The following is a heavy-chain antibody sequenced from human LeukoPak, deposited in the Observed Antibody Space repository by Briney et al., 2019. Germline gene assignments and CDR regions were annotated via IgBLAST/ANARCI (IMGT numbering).Heavy chain of an antibody. CDR1: GFTFSSYA. Sequence: GGSLRLSCAASGFTFSSYAMSWVRQAPGKGLEWVSAISGSGGSTYYADSVKGRFTISRDNSKNTLYLQMNSLRAEVTAVYYCAKGDTPNSGPSGAFDIWGQGTVVTVSS. D-gene: IGHD1-26*01. CDR2: ISGSGGST. CDR3: AKGDTPNSGPSGAFDI. V-gene: IGHV3-23*01. J-gene: IGHJ3*02.